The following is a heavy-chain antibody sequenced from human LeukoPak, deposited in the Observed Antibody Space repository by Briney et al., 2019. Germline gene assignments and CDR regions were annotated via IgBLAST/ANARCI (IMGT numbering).Heavy chain of an antibody. J-gene: IGHJ3*02. V-gene: IGHV4-59*01. CDR3: ARVGYYDSSGYYFGEMGAFDI. CDR1: GGSIGSYY. Sequence: SETLSLTCTVSGGSIGSYYWSWIRQPPGKGLEWIGYIYYSGSTNYNPSLKSRVTISVDTSKNQFSLKLSSVTAADTAVYYCARVGYYDSSGYYFGEMGAFDIWGQGTMVTVSS. D-gene: IGHD3-22*01. CDR2: IYYSGST.